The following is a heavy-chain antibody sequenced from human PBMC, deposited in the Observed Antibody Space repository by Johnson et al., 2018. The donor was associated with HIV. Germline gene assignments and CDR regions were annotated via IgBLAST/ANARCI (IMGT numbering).Heavy chain of an antibody. D-gene: IGHD1-26*01. CDR2: ISWNSGSI. CDR1: GFTFDDYA. CDR3: AGRGLYSGSYPI. J-gene: IGHJ3*02. Sequence: VQLVESGGGLVQPGRSLRLSCAASGFTFDDYAMHWVRQAPGKGLEWVSGISWNSGSIGYADSVKGRFTISRDNAKNSLYLQMNSLRAEDTAVYYCAGRGLYSGSYPIWGQGTMVTVSS. V-gene: IGHV3-9*01.